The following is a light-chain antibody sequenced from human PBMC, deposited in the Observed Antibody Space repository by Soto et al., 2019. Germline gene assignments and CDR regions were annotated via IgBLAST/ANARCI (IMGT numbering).Light chain of an antibody. CDR2: GAS. CDR3: QHYNIWPPWT. J-gene: IGKJ1*01. V-gene: IGKV3-15*01. CDR1: QSVSSN. Sequence: EIVMTQSPATLSVSPGERATLSCRASQSVSSNLAWYQQNPGQVPRLLIYGASTRATGIPAGFSGGGSGTEITLTISSLQAEDFSVYYCQHYNIWPPWTFGRGTKVEIK.